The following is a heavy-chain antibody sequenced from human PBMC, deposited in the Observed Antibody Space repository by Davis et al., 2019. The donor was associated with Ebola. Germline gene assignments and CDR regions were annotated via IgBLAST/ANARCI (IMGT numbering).Heavy chain of an antibody. V-gene: IGHV4-39*01. CDR3: ASLLTYYYGSGTYSSPYYFDY. D-gene: IGHD3-10*01. CDR1: GGSISSSSHY. Sequence: SETLSLTCTVSGGSISSSSHYWGWIRQPPGKGLEWIGSIYYTGSTYNNPSLKSRVTISVDTSKSQFSLKLSSVTAADTAVYYCASLLTYYYGSGTYSSPYYFDYWGQGTLVTVSS. CDR2: IYYTGST. J-gene: IGHJ4*02.